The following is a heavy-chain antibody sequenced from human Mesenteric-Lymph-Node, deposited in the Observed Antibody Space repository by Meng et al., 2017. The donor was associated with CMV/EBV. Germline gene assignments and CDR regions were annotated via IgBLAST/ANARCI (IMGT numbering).Heavy chain of an antibody. V-gene: IGHV3-74*01. Sequence: GESLKISCAASGFTFSSYWMHWVRQAPGKGLVWVSRINSDGSSTSYADSVKGRFTISRDSAKNTLYLQMNSLRAEDTAVYYCARGPWGYYDSSGYYIDIWGQGTMVTVSS. CDR1: GFTFSSYW. CDR2: INSDGSST. J-gene: IGHJ3*02. D-gene: IGHD3-22*01. CDR3: ARGPWGYYDSSGYYIDI.